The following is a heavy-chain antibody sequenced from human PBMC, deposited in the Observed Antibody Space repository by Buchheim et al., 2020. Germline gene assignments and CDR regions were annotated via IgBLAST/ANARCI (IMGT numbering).Heavy chain of an antibody. V-gene: IGHV1-69*04. CDR3: ARDNWNYGGYYYGMDV. CDR1: GGTFSSYA. J-gene: IGHJ6*02. CDR2: INPILCIA. Sequence: QVQLVQSGAEVKKPGSSVKVSCKASGGTFSSYAISWVRQAPGQGFEWMGRINPILCIANYAQKFQGRVTITAAKSTSTAHMELSSLRSEDTAVYYCARDNWNYGGYYYGMDVWGQGTT. D-gene: IGHD1-7*01.